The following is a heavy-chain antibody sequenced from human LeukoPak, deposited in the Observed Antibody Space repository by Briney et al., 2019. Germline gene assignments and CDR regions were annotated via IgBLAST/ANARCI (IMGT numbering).Heavy chain of an antibody. V-gene: IGHV3-23*01. CDR1: GFTFSSYA. CDR2: ISGSGGST. CDR3: AKDGDYYDSSGPAYYFDY. Sequence: GGSLRLSCAASGFTFSSYAMSWVRQAPGKGLEWVSAISGSGGSTYYADSVKGRFTISRDNSKNTLYLQMNSLRAEDTAVYYCAKDGDYYDSSGPAYYFDYWGQGTLVTVSS. D-gene: IGHD3-22*01. J-gene: IGHJ4*02.